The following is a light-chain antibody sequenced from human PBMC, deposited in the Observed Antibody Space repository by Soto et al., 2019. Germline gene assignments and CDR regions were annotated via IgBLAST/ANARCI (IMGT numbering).Light chain of an antibody. Sequence: QSVLTQPASVSASPGQSITISCTGTTSDFGGYNFVSWYQQHPGKAPKLMIYDVSYRPSGVSNRFSGSKSGNTASLTISGLQPEGEADYYCSSYTTTVSLYVFGTGTKVTVL. CDR2: DVS. CDR3: SSYTTTVSLYV. J-gene: IGLJ1*01. CDR1: TSDFGGYNF. V-gene: IGLV2-14*03.